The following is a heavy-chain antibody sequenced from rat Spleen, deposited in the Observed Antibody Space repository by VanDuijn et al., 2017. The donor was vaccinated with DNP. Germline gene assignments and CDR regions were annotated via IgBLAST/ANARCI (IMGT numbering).Heavy chain of an antibody. V-gene: IGHV5-25*01. CDR1: GFTFSDYY. J-gene: IGHJ2*01. CDR3: TRAEGTGFPY. D-gene: IGHD1-11*01. Sequence: EVQLVESDGGLVQPGRSLKLSCAASGFTFSDYYMAWVRQAPTKGLEWVATISTGGGNTYYRDSVKGRFTISRDNAKSTLYLQMDSLRSEDTATYYCTRAEGTGFPYWGQGVMVTVSS. CDR2: ISTGGGNT.